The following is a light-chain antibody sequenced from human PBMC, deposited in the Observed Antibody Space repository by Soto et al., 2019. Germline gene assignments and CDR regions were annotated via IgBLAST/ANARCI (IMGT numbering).Light chain of an antibody. CDR1: SSDVGGYSY. Sequence: QSVLTQPPSASGSPGQSVAISCTGTSSDVGGYSYVSWYQQHPGKAPKLMIYEVNKRPSGVPDRLSGSKSGNTASLTVSGLQAEDEADYYCSSYAGSSNVFGTGTKVTVL. CDR3: SSYAGSSNV. CDR2: EVN. J-gene: IGLJ1*01. V-gene: IGLV2-8*01.